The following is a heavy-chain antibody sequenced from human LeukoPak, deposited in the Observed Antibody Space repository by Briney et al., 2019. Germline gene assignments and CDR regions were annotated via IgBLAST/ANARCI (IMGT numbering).Heavy chain of an antibody. CDR2: ISSSGSTI. D-gene: IGHD3-9*01. CDR3: ARDAALYDITGYYYGMDV. J-gene: IGHJ6*04. V-gene: IGHV3-48*03. CDR1: GFTFSSYE. Sequence: GGSLRLSCAASGFTFSSYEMNWVRQAPGKGLESVSYISSSGSTIYYADSVKGRFTISRDNAKNSLYLQMNSLRAEDTAVYYCARDAALYDITGYYYGMDVWGKGTTVTVSS.